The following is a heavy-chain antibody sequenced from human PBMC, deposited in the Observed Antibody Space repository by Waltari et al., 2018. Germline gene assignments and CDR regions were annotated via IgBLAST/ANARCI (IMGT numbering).Heavy chain of an antibody. V-gene: IGHV3-23*01. D-gene: IGHD3-10*01. Sequence: EVQLLESGGHLVQPGGSLRLACAASGFTFSSYVMSWVRQAPGKGLEWVSALSGSGGSTYYADSVKGRFTISRDNSKNTLYLQMNSLRAEDTAVYYCAKWGSGSGSYWGQGTLVTVSS. CDR3: AKWGSGSGSY. CDR2: LSGSGGST. CDR1: GFTFSSYV. J-gene: IGHJ4*02.